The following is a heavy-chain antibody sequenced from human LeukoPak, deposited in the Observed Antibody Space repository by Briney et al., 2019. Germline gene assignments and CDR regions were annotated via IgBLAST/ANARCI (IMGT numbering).Heavy chain of an antibody. CDR2: ISAYNGNT. CDR1: GYTFTSYG. CDR3: ARAPVSITIFGVVITALRFDY. V-gene: IGHV1-18*01. D-gene: IGHD3-3*01. Sequence: ASVKVSCKASGYTFTSYGISGVRQAPGQGLKWMGWISAYNGNTNYAQKLQGRVTMTTDTSTSTAYMELRSLRSDDTAVYYCARAPVSITIFGVVITALRFDYWGQGTLVTVSS. J-gene: IGHJ4*02.